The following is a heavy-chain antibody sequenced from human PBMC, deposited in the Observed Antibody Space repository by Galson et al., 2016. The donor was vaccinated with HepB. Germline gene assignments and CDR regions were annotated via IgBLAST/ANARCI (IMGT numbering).Heavy chain of an antibody. J-gene: IGHJ4*02. Sequence: TLSLTCTVSGGSISSGSYFCNWIRQPAGTGLEWIGSMFTSGNSNYNPSLKSRVTISLDTSKNQFFLKMSSVTAADTAVYYCAVWFGDVNYWGQGILVTVSS. CDR1: GGSISSGSYF. V-gene: IGHV4-61*02. D-gene: IGHD3-10*01. CDR3: AVWFGDVNY. CDR2: MFTSGNS.